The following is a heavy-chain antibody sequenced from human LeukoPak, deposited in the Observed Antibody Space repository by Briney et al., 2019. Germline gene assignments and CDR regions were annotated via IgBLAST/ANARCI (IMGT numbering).Heavy chain of an antibody. CDR3: AKTAGIAAAADFDY. CDR2: ISGSGDST. J-gene: IGHJ4*02. CDR1: GFTFNSYT. V-gene: IGHV3-23*01. Sequence: GGSLRLSCAASGFTFNSYTMNWIRQAPGKGLEWVSSISGSGDSTYYADSVKGRFTISRDNSKNTLYLQMNSLRAEDTAVYYCAKTAGIAAAADFDYWGQGTLVTVSS. D-gene: IGHD6-13*01.